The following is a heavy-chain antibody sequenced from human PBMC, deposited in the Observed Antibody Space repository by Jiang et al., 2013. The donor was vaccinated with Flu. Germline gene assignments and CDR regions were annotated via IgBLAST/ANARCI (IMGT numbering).Heavy chain of an antibody. J-gene: IGHJ3*02. V-gene: IGHV4-59*11. CDR2: IYYNGTT. D-gene: IGHD4-23*01. CDR3: ARTRRWGDAFDI. Sequence: GLVKPSETLSLTCTVSGGPISGHYWSWIRQPPGKGLEWIGYIYYNGTTTSNPSLNSRVTISVDTSKNQFSLKLSSVTAADTAVYYCARTRRWGDAFDIWGQGTMVTVSS. CDR1: GGPISGHY.